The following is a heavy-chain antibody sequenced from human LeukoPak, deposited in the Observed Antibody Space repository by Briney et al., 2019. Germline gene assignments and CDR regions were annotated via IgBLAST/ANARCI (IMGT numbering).Heavy chain of an antibody. Sequence: SVKVSCKASGGTFSSYAISWVRQAPGQGLEWMGGIIPIFGTANYAQKFQGRVTITADESTSTAYMELSSLRSEDTAVYYCARGHGEDCGGDCPPPQAYGMDVWGQGTTVTVSS. CDR3: ARGHGEDCGGDCPPPQAYGMDV. V-gene: IGHV1-69*13. CDR2: IIPIFGTA. J-gene: IGHJ6*02. CDR1: GGTFSSYA. D-gene: IGHD2-21*02.